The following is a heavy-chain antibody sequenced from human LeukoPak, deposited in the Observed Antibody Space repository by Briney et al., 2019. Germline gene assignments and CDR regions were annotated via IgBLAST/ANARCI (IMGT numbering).Heavy chain of an antibody. D-gene: IGHD2-2*01. CDR1: GGSISSTRYY. CDR3: ARVVGEVPAATLDH. J-gene: IGHJ5*02. V-gene: IGHV4-39*01. Sequence: SETLSLACIVSGGSISSTRYYWGWIRQPPGKGLEWIGSIYYSGSTHYNPSLKSRVTMSVDMSKNQFSLKLSSVTAADTAVYYCARVVGEVPAATLDHWGQGALVTVSS. CDR2: IYYSGST.